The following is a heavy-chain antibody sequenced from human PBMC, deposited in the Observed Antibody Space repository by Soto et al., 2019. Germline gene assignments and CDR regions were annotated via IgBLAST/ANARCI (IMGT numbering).Heavy chain of an antibody. CDR1: GFTFSSYE. D-gene: IGHD3-3*01. CDR2: ISSSGTPI. Sequence: GGSLSLSCAASGFTFSSYEMHWVRQAPGKGLEWVSYISSSGTPIYYGASVKGRFTISRDKARNSLYLQLNSLRAEDTAVYYCTRERLTSDNCLDPWGQGTMVTVYS. J-gene: IGHJ5*02. CDR3: TRERLTSDNCLDP. V-gene: IGHV3-48*03.